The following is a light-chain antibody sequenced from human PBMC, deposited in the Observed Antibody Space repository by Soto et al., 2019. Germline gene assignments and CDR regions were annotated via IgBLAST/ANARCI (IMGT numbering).Light chain of an antibody. CDR3: QQYDDWPRT. CDR2: GTS. V-gene: IGKV3-15*01. Sequence: EIVVTQSPATLSVSPGERATLSCTASQSVSRNLAWYQHKPGHAPRLLIYGTSTRATGIPARFSGSGSGAEFTLTISSLQSEDFAIYYCQQYDDWPRTFGQGTKVEIK. J-gene: IGKJ1*01. CDR1: QSVSRN.